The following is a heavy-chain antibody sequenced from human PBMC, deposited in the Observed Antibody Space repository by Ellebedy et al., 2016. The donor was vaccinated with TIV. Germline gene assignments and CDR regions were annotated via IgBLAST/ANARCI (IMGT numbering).Heavy chain of an antibody. J-gene: IGHJ4*02. D-gene: IGHD6-19*01. V-gene: IGHV3-23*01. CDR2: ISGSGGST. Sequence: GGSLRLSXAASGFTFSSYAMSWVRQAPGKGLEWVSAISGSGGSTYYADSVKGRFTISRDNSKNTLYLQMNSLRAEDTAVYYCAKMSAVAGTNYWGQGTLVTVSS. CDR3: AKMSAVAGTNY. CDR1: GFTFSSYA.